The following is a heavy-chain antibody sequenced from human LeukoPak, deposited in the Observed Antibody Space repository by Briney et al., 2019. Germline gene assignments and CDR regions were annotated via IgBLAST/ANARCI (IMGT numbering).Heavy chain of an antibody. V-gene: IGHV5-51*01. CDR1: GSRFTSYW. Sequence: LGESLKISCKGSGSRFTSYWIGWVRKMPGKGLEWMGIIYPGDSDTRYSPSFQGQVTISADKSISTAYLQWSSLKASDTAMYYCARPGTRWINDAFDIWGQGTMVTVSS. D-gene: IGHD1-14*01. CDR2: IYPGDSDT. J-gene: IGHJ3*02. CDR3: ARPGTRWINDAFDI.